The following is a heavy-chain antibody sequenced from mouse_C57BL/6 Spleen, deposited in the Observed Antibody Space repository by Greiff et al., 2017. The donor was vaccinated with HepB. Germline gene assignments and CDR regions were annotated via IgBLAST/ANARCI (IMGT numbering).Heavy chain of an antibody. CDR3: ARMNGAMDY. CDR1: GFTFSDYY. V-gene: IGHV5-16*01. CDR2: INYDGSST. J-gene: IGHJ4*01. Sequence: DVKLVESEGGLVQPGSSMKLSCTASGFTFSDYYMAWVRQVPEKGLEWVANINYDGSSTYYLDSLKSRFIISRDNAKNILYLQMSSLKSEDTATYYCARMNGAMDYWGQGTSVTVSS.